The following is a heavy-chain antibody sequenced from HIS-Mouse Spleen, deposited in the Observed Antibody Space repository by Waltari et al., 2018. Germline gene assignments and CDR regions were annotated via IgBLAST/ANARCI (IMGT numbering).Heavy chain of an antibody. CDR2: TSAYNGNT. J-gene: IGHJ5*02. CDR1: GYTFTSYG. CDR3: ARSESRFLEWLDWFDP. V-gene: IGHV1-18*01. D-gene: IGHD3-3*01. Sequence: QVQLVQSGAEVKKPGASVKVSCKASGYTFTSYGISWVRQAPGQGLEWMGWTSAYNGNTSYAQKLQGSVTMTTDTSTSTPYMELRSLRSDDTAVYYCARSESRFLEWLDWFDPWGQGTLVTVSS.